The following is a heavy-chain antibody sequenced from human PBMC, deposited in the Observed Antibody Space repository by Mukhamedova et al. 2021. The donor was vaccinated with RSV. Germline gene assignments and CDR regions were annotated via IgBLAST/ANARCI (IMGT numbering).Heavy chain of an antibody. V-gene: IGHV3-33*01. CDR2: LWFDGSKE. Sequence: VRQAPGKGLEWVAVLWFDGSKEYYGDSVKGRLTISRDNSKNTLYLQMNSLRAEDTAVYYCARAGEDYYYGTNAGTMDVWGQGTT. J-gene: IGHJ6*02. D-gene: IGHD3-10*01. CDR3: ARAGEDYYYGTNAGTMDV.